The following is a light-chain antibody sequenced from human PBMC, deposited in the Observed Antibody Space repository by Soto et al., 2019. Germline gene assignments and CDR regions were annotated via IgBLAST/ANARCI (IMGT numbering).Light chain of an antibody. CDR1: ESVSSK. CDR2: DAS. Sequence: EIVVTQSPSTLSGSPRERAALSCMASESVSSKLVWYQKKPGQAPRLLIHDASTRATGIPARFSGSGSGTEFIPTISSVESEDFAVYYCQQYHKWPITFGQGTRLEI. CDR3: QQYHKWPIT. V-gene: IGKV3-15*01. J-gene: IGKJ5*01.